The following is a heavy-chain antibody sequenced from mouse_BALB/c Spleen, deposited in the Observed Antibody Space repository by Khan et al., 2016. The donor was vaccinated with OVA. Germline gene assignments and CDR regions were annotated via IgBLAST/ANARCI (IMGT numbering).Heavy chain of an antibody. D-gene: IGHD2-2*01. V-gene: IGHV3-2*02. CDR1: GYSITGDFA. Sequence: EVQLQESGPGLVKPSQSLSLTCTVTGYSITGDFAWNWVRQFPGNKLEWMGYISFSGTTSYNPSLKSRIPITRDTSKNQFFLQLSSVNTEDTTTYYCTRSVYYAYAYAMDYWGQGTSVTVSS. CDR2: ISFSGTT. CDR3: TRSVYYAYAYAMDY. J-gene: IGHJ4*01.